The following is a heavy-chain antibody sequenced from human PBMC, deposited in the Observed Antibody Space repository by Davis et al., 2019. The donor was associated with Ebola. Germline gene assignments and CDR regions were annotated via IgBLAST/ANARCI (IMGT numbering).Heavy chain of an antibody. CDR2: IIPIFGTA. J-gene: IGHJ6*02. V-gene: IGHV1-69*13. CDR3: ASANHSVAGTTWHYYYGMDV. Sequence: SVKVSCKASGGTFSSYAISWVRQAPGQGLEWMGGIIPIFGTANYAQKFQGRVTITADESTSTAYMELSSLRSEDTAVYYCASANHSVAGTTWHYYYGMDVWGQGTTVTVSS. D-gene: IGHD6-19*01. CDR1: GGTFSSYA.